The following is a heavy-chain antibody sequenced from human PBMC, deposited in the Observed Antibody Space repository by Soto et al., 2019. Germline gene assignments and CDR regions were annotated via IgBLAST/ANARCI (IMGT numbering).Heavy chain of an antibody. Sequence: GESLKLSCKGSGYTFTRNWIGWVRQMPGKGLEWMGIIFPIDSDTRYSPSSQGQVTISADNSISTGYLQWSSLKASDTAIYYCATPGGRDFNAFDVWGQGTMVTVSS. V-gene: IGHV5-51*01. J-gene: IGHJ3*01. CDR1: GYTFTRNW. CDR2: IFPIDSDT. D-gene: IGHD2-21*02. CDR3: ATPGGRDFNAFDV.